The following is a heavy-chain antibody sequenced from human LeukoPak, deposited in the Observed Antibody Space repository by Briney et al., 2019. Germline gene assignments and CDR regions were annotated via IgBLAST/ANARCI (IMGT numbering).Heavy chain of an antibody. CDR1: GFIFSDYY. J-gene: IGHJ4*02. V-gene: IGHV3-11*04. CDR2: ISSDGTAN. D-gene: IGHD6-13*01. Sequence: GGSLRLSCAASGFIFSDYYMSWIRQAPGKGLEFAAYISSDGTANYYADSVKGRFTISGDNAQNSVHLEITNLRAEDTAVYYCAREFWYRFEIWGQGTVVTVSS. CDR3: AREFWYRFEI.